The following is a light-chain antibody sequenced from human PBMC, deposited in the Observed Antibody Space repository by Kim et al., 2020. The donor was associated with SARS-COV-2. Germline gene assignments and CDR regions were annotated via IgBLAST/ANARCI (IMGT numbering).Light chain of an antibody. V-gene: IGLV3-1*01. CDR1: KLGDRY. CDR3: QAWDSSTGV. Sequence: SVPPGQTASITCSGDKLGDRYASWYQQKPGQSPVLVIFQDTKRPSGIPERFSGSNSGNTATLTISGTQAMDEADYYCQAWDSSTGVFGGGTQLTVL. CDR2: QDT. J-gene: IGLJ3*02.